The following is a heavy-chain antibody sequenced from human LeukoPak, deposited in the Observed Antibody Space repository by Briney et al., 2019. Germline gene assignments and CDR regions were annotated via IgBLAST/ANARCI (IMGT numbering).Heavy chain of an antibody. CDR1: GVSISSYY. D-gene: IGHD6-6*01. CDR3: ARDRPGGTRPDGAFDI. CDR2: IYYSGST. J-gene: IGHJ3*02. V-gene: IGHV4-59*01. Sequence: SETLSLTCTVSGVSISSYYWSWIRQPPGKGLEWIGDIYYSGSTNYNPSLKSRVTISVDTSKNQFSLKLSSVTAADTAVYYCARDRPGGTRPDGAFDIWGQGTMVTVSS.